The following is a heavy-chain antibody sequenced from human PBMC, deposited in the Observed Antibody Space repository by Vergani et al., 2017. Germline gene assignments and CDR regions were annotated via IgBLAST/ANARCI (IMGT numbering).Heavy chain of an antibody. J-gene: IGHJ4*02. V-gene: IGHV5-51*01. CDR1: GYSFTNYW. D-gene: IGHD3-22*01. Sequence: EVQLVQSGAEVKKPGESLKISCQISGYSFTNYWIGWVRQMPGKGLEWMGIIHPADSDTRYSPSFQGQVPISVDKSISTAYLQRGSLRASDSAMYYCARLYGRDSSGSKYFDYWGQGTLVTVSS. CDR3: ARLYGRDSSGSKYFDY. CDR2: IHPADSDT.